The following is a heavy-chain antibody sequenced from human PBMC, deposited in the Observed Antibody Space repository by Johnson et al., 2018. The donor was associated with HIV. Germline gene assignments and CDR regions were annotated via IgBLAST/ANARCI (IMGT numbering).Heavy chain of an antibody. CDR2: IYSGGST. J-gene: IGHJ3*02. V-gene: IGHV3-66*01. CDR3: ARDLRDSSGYYLGAFDI. D-gene: IGHD3-22*01. CDR1: GFSFSLYW. Sequence: MQLVESGGGLVQPGGSLRLSCAGSGFSFSLYWMTWVRQAPGKGLEWVSVIYSGGSTYYADSVKGRFTISRDNAKNSLYLQMNSLRAEDTAVYYCARDLRDSSGYYLGAFDIWGQGTMVTVSS.